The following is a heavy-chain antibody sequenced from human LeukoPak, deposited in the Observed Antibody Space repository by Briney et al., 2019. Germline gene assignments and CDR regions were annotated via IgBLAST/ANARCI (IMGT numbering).Heavy chain of an antibody. CDR2: ISAYNGNT. Sequence: ASVKVSCKASGYTFTSYGISWVRQAPGQGLEWMGWISAYNGNTNYAQKLQGRVTMTTDTSTSTAYMELRSLRSDDTAVYYCARTTVAPGSYDAFDIWGQGTMVTVSS. J-gene: IGHJ3*02. D-gene: IGHD4-23*01. CDR1: GYTFTSYG. CDR3: ARTTVAPGSYDAFDI. V-gene: IGHV1-18*01.